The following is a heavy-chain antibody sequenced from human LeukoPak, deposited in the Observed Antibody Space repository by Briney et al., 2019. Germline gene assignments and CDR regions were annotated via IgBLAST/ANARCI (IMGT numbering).Heavy chain of an antibody. J-gene: IGHJ4*02. CDR3: ARGRMAGTYAFDS. D-gene: IGHD6-19*01. CDR1: GGTFSSYA. Sequence: ASVKVSCKASGGTFSSYAISWVRQAPGQGLEWMGGIIPIFGTANYAQKFQGRVTITADESTSTAYMELSSLRSEDTAVYYCARGRMAGTYAFDSWGQGTLVTVSS. V-gene: IGHV1-69*13. CDR2: IIPIFGTA.